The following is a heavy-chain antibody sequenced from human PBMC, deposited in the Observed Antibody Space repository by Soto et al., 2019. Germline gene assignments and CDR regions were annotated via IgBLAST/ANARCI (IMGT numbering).Heavy chain of an antibody. CDR2: ISYDGSNK. Sequence: QVPLVESGGGVVQPGRSLRLSCAASGFTFSSYAMHWVRQAPGKGLEWVAVISYDGSNKYYADSVKGRFTISRDNSKNALDLQMTGLRAGDTAVYCCAREYSSAYPHRPVLDYWGQGTLGTV. J-gene: IGHJ4*02. CDR1: GFTFSSYA. D-gene: IGHD6-6*01. V-gene: IGHV3-30*03. CDR3: AREYSSAYPHRPVLDY.